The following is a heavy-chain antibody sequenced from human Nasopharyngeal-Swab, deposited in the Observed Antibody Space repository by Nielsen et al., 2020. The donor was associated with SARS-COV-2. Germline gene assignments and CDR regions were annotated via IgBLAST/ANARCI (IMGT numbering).Heavy chain of an antibody. J-gene: IGHJ6*02. V-gene: IGHV1-8*01. CDR2: MNPNSGNT. CDR3: ARDGEPGIAYYYGMDV. CDR1: GYTFTSYD. D-gene: IGHD6-13*01. Sequence: ASVKVSCKASGYTFTSYDINWVRQATGQGLEWMGWMNPNSGNTGYAQKFQGRVTMTRNTSISTAYMELSSLRSEDTAVYYCARDGEPGIAYYYGMDVWGQGTTVTVSS.